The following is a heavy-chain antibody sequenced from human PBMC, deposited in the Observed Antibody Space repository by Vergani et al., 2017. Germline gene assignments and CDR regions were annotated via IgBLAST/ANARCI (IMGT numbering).Heavy chain of an antibody. CDR1: GGSISSYY. V-gene: IGHV4-59*01. Sequence: QVQLQESGPGLVKPSETLSLTCTVSGGSISSYYWSWIRPPPGKGLEWIGYIYYSGSTNYNPSLKSRVTISVDTSKNQFSLKLSSVTAADTAVYYCARDNPDYYDSSAPNGIDLWGRGTLVTVSS. D-gene: IGHD3-22*01. CDR2: IYYSGST. CDR3: ARDNPDYYDSSAPNGIDL. J-gene: IGHJ2*01.